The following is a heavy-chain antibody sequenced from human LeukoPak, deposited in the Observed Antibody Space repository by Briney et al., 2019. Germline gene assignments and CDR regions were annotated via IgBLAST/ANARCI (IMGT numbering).Heavy chain of an antibody. Sequence: GGSLRLSCAASGFTLSSYWMHWVRQAPGKGLVWASRITTDGSSTSYADSVKGRFTISRDNAKNTLYLQMNSLRAEDTAVYYCARLYAGGYWGQGTPVTVSS. J-gene: IGHJ4*02. CDR1: GFTLSSYW. CDR3: ARLYAGGY. V-gene: IGHV3-74*01. D-gene: IGHD2-8*01. CDR2: ITTDGSST.